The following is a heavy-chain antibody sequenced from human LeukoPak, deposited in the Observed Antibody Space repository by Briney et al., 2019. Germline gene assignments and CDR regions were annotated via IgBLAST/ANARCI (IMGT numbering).Heavy chain of an antibody. CDR2: INTNTGNP. CDR1: GYTFTNYA. J-gene: IGHJ4*02. D-gene: IGHD6-19*01. Sequence: ASVKVSCKASGYTFTNYAMNWVRQAPGQGLEWMVWINTNTGNPTYAQGFTGRFVFSLDTSVSTAYLQISSLKAEDTAVYYCARGQAVAETYFDYWGQGTLVTVSS. V-gene: IGHV7-4-1*02. CDR3: ARGQAVAETYFDY.